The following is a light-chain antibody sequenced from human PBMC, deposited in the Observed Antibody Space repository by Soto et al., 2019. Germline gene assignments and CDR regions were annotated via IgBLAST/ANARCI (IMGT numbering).Light chain of an antibody. Sequence: EIQMTQSPSSLSSSLADRVTMTCLASQDIGNNLGWYQQTPGKAPKRLIYAASNLQNGVTSRFSGSGSGTDFTLTISSLQPEDFATYDCQQANSFPLPFGQGTLLEIK. CDR2: AAS. CDR3: QQANSFPLP. J-gene: IGKJ5*01. CDR1: QDIGNN. V-gene: IGKV1-17*01.